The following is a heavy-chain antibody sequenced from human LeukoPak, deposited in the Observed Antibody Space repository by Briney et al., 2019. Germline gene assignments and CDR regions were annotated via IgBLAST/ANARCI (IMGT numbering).Heavy chain of an antibody. Sequence: SETLSLTCTVSGGSISRNYWNWIRLPPGRGLEWIGNIYYSETTTYNTSLKSRVSISVDTSKNLLSLNLSSVAAADTSVYYCARGSTAIHWGRGTLVTVSS. CDR1: GGSISRNY. CDR2: IYYSETT. V-gene: IGHV4-59*01. D-gene: IGHD2-21*02. CDR3: ARGSTAIH. J-gene: IGHJ2*01.